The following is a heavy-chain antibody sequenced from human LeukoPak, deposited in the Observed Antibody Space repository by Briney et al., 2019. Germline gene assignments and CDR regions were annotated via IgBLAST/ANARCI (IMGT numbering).Heavy chain of an antibody. CDR2: IKSKTDGGTT. CDR1: GFTFSNAW. Sequence: GGSLRLSCAASGFTFSNAWMSWVRQAPGKGLEWVGRIKSKTDGGTTDYAAPVKGRFTISRDDSKNTLYLQMNSLKTEDTAVYYCTTDPTTGDSSGYYYADTLDYWGQGTLVTVSS. J-gene: IGHJ4*02. D-gene: IGHD3-22*01. CDR3: TTDPTTGDSSGYYYADTLDY. V-gene: IGHV3-15*01.